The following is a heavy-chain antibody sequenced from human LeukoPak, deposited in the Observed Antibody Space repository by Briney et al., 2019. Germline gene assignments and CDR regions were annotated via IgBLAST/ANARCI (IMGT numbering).Heavy chain of an antibody. CDR1: GFTFSSFG. CDR3: ARYLGYCTNGVCHTRFDY. V-gene: IGHV3-33*01. D-gene: IGHD2-8*01. CDR2: IWYDGSNK. Sequence: PGGSLRLSCAASGFTFSSFGMHWVRQAPGKGLEWVAVIWYDGSNKYHGDSVKGRFTISRDKSKNTLYLQMNGLRAEDTAVYYCARYLGYCTNGVCHTRFDYWGQGTLVAVSS. J-gene: IGHJ4*02.